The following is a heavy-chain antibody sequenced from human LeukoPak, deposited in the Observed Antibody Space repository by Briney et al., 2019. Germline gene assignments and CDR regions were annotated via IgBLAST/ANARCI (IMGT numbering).Heavy chain of an antibody. CDR1: GGSISSGGYS. V-gene: IGHV4-30-2*01. J-gene: IGHJ4*02. Sequence: SETLSLTCAVSGGSISSGGYSWSWIRQPPGKGLEWIGYIYHSGSTYYNPSLKSRVTISVDRSKNQFSLKLSSVTAPDTAVYYCARGGVATPFDYWGQGTLVTVSS. D-gene: IGHD5-12*01. CDR2: IYHSGST. CDR3: ARGGVATPFDY.